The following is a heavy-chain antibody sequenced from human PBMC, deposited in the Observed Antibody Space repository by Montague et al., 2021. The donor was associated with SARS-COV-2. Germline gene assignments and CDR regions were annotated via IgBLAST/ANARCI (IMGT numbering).Heavy chain of an antibody. CDR2: ISSSSSYI. J-gene: IGHJ5*02. CDR3: ARSNVDTAMDINWFDP. Sequence: SLRLSCAASGFTFSSYSMNWVRQAPGKGLEWVSSISSSSSYIYYXDSVKGRFTISRDNAKNSLYLQMNSLRAEDTAVYYCARSNVDTAMDINWFDPWGQGTLVTVSS. V-gene: IGHV3-21*01. D-gene: IGHD5-18*01. CDR1: GFTFSSYS.